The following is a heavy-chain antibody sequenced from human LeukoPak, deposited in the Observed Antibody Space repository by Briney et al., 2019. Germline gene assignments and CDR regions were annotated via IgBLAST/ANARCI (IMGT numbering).Heavy chain of an antibody. CDR3: ARVSRGKWELLGAHDY. V-gene: IGHV3-21*01. Sequence: GGSLRLSCAASGFTFSSYAMSWVRQAPGKGLEWVSSISTSSSYIYYADSVKGRFTISRDNARKSVYLQMNSLRAEDTAVYYCARVSRGKWELLGAHDYWGQGTLVTVSS. CDR1: GFTFSSYA. D-gene: IGHD1-26*01. CDR2: ISTSSSYI. J-gene: IGHJ4*02.